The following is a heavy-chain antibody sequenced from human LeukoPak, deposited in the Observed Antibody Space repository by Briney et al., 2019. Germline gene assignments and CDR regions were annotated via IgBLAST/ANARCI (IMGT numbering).Heavy chain of an antibody. J-gene: IGHJ4*02. CDR3: ARDYWWNYDY. CDR1: GFTFSDYA. Sequence: GGSLRLSCAASGFTFSDYAMHWVRQAPGKGLEWVAVISKDGSDKYYPGSVRGRFTISRDNSKNTIYLQMDSLRAEDTAIYYCARDYWWNYDYWGQGTLITVSS. CDR2: ISKDGSDK. V-gene: IGHV3-30-3*01. D-gene: IGHD1-7*01.